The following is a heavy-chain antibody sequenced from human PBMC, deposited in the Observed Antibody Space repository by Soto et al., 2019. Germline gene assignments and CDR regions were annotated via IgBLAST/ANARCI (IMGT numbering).Heavy chain of an antibody. CDR3: ARDSNWLYYFDY. Sequence: GGSLRLSCAASGFTFSSYAMHWVRQAPGKGLEWVAVISYDGSNKYYADSVKGRFTISRDNSKNTLYLQMNSLRAEDTAVYYCARDSNWLYYFDYWGQGTLVTVSS. V-gene: IGHV3-30*04. CDR2: ISYDGSNK. D-gene: IGHD3-9*01. J-gene: IGHJ4*02. CDR1: GFTFSSYA.